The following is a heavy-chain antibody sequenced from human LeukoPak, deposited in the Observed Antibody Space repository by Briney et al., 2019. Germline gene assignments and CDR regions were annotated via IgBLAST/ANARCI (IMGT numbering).Heavy chain of an antibody. CDR1: GFTVSSKS. Sequence: PGGSLRLSCAASGFTVSSKSMSWVRQAPGKGLEWVSVIYSGGSTYYADSVKGRFTISRDNSKNTLYLQMNSLRAEDTAVYYCAKGGDSSAIPAGVFDYWGQGTLVAVSS. V-gene: IGHV3-53*01. D-gene: IGHD3-22*01. J-gene: IGHJ4*02. CDR3: AKGGDSSAIPAGVFDY. CDR2: IYSGGST.